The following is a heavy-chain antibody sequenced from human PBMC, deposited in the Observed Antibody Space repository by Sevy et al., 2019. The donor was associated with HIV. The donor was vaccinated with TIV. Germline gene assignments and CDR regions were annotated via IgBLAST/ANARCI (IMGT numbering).Heavy chain of an antibody. J-gene: IGHJ4*02. V-gene: IGHV3-30-3*01. CDR2: ISYDGSNK. Sequence: GGALRLSCAASGFTFSSYAMHWVRQAPGKGLEWVAVISYDGSNKYYADSVKGRFTISRDNSKNTLYLQMNSLRAEDTAVYYCVRDPTRMIVVVITHFDYWGQGTLVTVSS. CDR3: VRDPTRMIVVVITHFDY. D-gene: IGHD3-22*01. CDR1: GFTFSSYA.